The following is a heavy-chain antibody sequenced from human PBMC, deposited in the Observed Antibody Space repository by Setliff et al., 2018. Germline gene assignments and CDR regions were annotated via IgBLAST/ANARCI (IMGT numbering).Heavy chain of an antibody. CDR2: IKSKTDGGTI. CDR1: GFTFSKAW. J-gene: IGHJ6*02. CDR3: AKGLRGVVHYYYGLDV. V-gene: IGHV3-15*01. D-gene: IGHD3-3*01. Sequence: GGSLRLSCAASGFTFSKAWMSWVRQAPGKGLVWVGRIKSKTDGGTIDYAAPVKGRLTISRDDSKNTLYLQVNSLRSEDTAVYYCAKGLRGVVHYYYGLDVWGQGTTVTVSS.